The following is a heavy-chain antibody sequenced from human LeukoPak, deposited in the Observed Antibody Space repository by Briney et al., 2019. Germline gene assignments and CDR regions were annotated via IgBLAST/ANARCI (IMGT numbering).Heavy chain of an antibody. V-gene: IGHV3-7*01. J-gene: IGHJ6*04. CDR3: AELGITMIGGV. D-gene: IGHD3-10*02. Sequence: GGSLRLSCAASGFTFDDYGMSWVRQAPGKGLEWVANIKQDGSDKYYVDSVKGRFTISRDNARKSVYLQMNSLRAEDTAVYYCAELGITMIGGVWGKGTTVTISS. CDR1: GFTFDDYG. CDR2: IKQDGSDK.